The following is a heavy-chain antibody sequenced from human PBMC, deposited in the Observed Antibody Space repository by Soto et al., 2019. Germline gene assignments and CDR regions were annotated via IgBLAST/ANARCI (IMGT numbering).Heavy chain of an antibody. CDR2: INLGSGNT. CDR1: VDTFTSYA. J-gene: IGHJ4*02. D-gene: IGHD3-9*01. Sequence: SLKSSCKAFVDTFTSYAMCCVRETPGQRLEWMGWINLGSGNTNYAQKFQERVTITRDMSTSTAYMELSSLRSEDTAVYYCAVINGILTGRINDYWGQGTLVTVSS. V-gene: IGHV1-58*02. CDR3: AVINGILTGRINDY.